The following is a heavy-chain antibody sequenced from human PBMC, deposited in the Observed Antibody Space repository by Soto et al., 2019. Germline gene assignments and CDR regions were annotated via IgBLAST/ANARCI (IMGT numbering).Heavy chain of an antibody. D-gene: IGHD2-2*01. Sequence: EVQLLESGGGLVQPGGSLRLSCAASGFTFSSYAMKWVRQAPGKGLEWVSLIGESGTPTYYADSVKGRFTISRDNSGNTLSLEMHSLRAEDTAVYYCARYIPGVRYYGMDVWGQGTTVTVSS. J-gene: IGHJ6*02. CDR3: ARYIPGVRYYGMDV. CDR1: GFTFSSYA. V-gene: IGHV3-23*01. CDR2: IGESGTPT.